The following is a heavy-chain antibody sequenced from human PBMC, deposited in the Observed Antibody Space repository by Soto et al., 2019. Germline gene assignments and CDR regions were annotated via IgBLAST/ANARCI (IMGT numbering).Heavy chain of an antibody. V-gene: IGHV3-23*01. CDR1: GFTFSSYA. Sequence: LRLSCAASGFTFSSYAMSWVRQAPGKGLEWVSAISGSGGSTYYADSVKGRFTISRDNSKNTLYLQVNSLRAEDTAVYYCAKDTPYCSGGSCYSGWFDPWGQGTLVTVSS. CDR2: ISGSGGST. J-gene: IGHJ5*02. CDR3: AKDTPYCSGGSCYSGWFDP. D-gene: IGHD2-15*01.